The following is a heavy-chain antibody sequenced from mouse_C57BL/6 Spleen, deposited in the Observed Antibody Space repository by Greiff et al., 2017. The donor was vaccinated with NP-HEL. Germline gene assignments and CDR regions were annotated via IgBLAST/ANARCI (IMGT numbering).Heavy chain of an antibody. V-gene: IGHV3-6*01. CDR3: ARENSPYYFDY. CDR2: ISYDGSN. CDR1: GYSITSGYY. J-gene: IGHJ2*01. Sequence: EVQLQQSGPGLVKPSQSLSLTCSVTGYSITSGYYWNWIRQFPGNKLEWMGYISYDGSNNYNPSLKNRISITRDTSKNQFFLKLNSVTTEDTATYYCARENSPYYFDYWGQGTTLTVSS.